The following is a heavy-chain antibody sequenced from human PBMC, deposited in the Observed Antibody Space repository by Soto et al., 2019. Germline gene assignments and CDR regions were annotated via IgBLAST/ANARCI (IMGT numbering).Heavy chain of an antibody. V-gene: IGHV4-30-2*01. D-gene: IGHD1-26*01. CDR2: IYHSGST. Sequence: QLQLQESGSGLVKPSQTLSLTCAVSGGSISSGGYSWSWIRQPPGKGLEWIGYIYHSGSTYYNPSLKSRVTISVDRSKNQFSLKLSSVTAADTAVYYCARGDSGSYLGSYGMDVWGQGTTVTVSS. J-gene: IGHJ6*02. CDR1: GGSISSGGYS. CDR3: ARGDSGSYLGSYGMDV.